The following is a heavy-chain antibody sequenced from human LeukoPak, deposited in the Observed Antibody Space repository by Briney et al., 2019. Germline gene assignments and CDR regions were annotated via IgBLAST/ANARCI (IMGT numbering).Heavy chain of an antibody. Sequence: GASVKVSCKASGYTFTDFYMHWMRQAPGQGLEWMGWINPDTGGTNFAQVFQGRVTMTRDTSISTAYMELSRLRSEDMAVYYCARGRYSGNPVGYFDFWAQGTLVTVSS. CDR2: INPDTGGT. D-gene: IGHD4-23*01. V-gene: IGHV1-2*02. J-gene: IGHJ4*02. CDR3: ARGRYSGNPVGYFDF. CDR1: GYTFTDFY.